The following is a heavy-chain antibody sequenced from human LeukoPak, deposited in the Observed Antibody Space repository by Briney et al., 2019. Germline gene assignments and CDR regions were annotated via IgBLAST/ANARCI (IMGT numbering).Heavy chain of an antibody. CDR3: ARDGPAQMVDFDY. D-gene: IGHD3-10*01. V-gene: IGHV1-2*02. J-gene: IGHJ4*02. CDR1: GYTFSGTGWY. Sequence: ASVKVSCKASGYTFSGTGWYLYWLRQAPGQGLECMGWIYPNNGDTAYAKKFQGRVAMTRDTSISTAYMELRSLRPDDTAVYYCARDGPAQMVDFDYWGQGTLVTVSS. CDR2: IYPNNGDT.